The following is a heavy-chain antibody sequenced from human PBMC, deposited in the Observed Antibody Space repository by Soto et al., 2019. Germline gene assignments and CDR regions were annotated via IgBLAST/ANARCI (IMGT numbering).Heavy chain of an antibody. V-gene: IGHV3-11*01. CDR3: ARGTYRSKTDFDY. J-gene: IGHJ4*02. CDR2: ISSSSGTI. Sequence: QVQLVESGGGLVKPGGSLRLSCGASGFTFSDYYMTWIRQSPGSGREWVSYISSSSGTISYANSVKGRFTISRDNAENSLYLQMTSLRAEDTAVYYCARGTYRSKTDFDYWGQGTLVTVSS. D-gene: IGHD6-13*01. CDR1: GFTFSDYY.